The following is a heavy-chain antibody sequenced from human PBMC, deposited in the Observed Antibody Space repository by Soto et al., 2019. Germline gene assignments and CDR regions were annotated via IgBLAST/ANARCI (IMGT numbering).Heavy chain of an antibody. Sequence: EVQLVESGGGLVQPGGSLRLSCAASGFTFSSYLMHWVRQAPGKGLVWVSRINSDGSSTSYADSVKGRFTISRDNAKHTLYLQMNSLGAEDTAVYYCARAATDSSGWYVGWFDPWGQGTLVTVSS. CDR1: GFTFSSYL. D-gene: IGHD6-19*01. V-gene: IGHV3-74*01. CDR2: INSDGSST. J-gene: IGHJ5*02. CDR3: ARAATDSSGWYVGWFDP.